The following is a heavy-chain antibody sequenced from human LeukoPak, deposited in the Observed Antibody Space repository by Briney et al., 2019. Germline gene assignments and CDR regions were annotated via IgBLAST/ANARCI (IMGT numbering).Heavy chain of an antibody. CDR2: IRYDGSNK. CDR3: ARGVSYFDY. Sequence: GGSLRLSCAASGFTFSSYGMHWVRQAPGKGLEWVAFIRYDGSNKYYADSVRGRFTISRDNAKNSLYLQMNSLRAEDTAVYYCARGVSYFDYWGQGTPVTVSS. D-gene: IGHD2/OR15-2a*01. J-gene: IGHJ4*02. V-gene: IGHV3-30*02. CDR1: GFTFSSYG.